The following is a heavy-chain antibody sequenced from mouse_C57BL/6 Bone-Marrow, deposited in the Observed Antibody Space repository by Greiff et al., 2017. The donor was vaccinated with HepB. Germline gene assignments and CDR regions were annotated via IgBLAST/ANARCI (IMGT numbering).Heavy chain of an antibody. CDR1: GYAFTNYL. J-gene: IGHJ3*01. CDR2: INPGSGGT. CDR3: AREGRDDYDLAY. V-gene: IGHV1-54*01. Sequence: QVQLQQSGAELVRPGTSVTVSCKASGYAFTNYLIEWVKQRPGQGLEWIGVINPGSGGTDYNEKFKGKATLTADKSSSTAYMQLRSLTSEDSAVYFCAREGRDDYDLAYWGQGTLVTVSA. D-gene: IGHD2-4*01.